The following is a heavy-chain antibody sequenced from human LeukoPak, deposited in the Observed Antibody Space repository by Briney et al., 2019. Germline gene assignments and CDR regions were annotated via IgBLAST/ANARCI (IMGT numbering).Heavy chain of an antibody. Sequence: ASVKVSCKASGYTFTGYYMHWVRQDPGQGLEWMGWINPNSGGTNYAQKFQGRVTMTRDTSISTAYMELSRLRSDGTAVYHCARGGLSESNVPLGFDYWGQGTLVTVSS. D-gene: IGHD3/OR15-3a*01. J-gene: IGHJ4*02. CDR2: INPNSGGT. CDR1: GYTFTGYY. V-gene: IGHV1-2*02. CDR3: ARGGLSESNVPLGFDY.